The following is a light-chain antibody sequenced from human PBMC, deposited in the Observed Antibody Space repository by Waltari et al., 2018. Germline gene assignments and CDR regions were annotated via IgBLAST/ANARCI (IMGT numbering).Light chain of an antibody. V-gene: IGLV4-69*01. CDR2: VNSDGSH. J-gene: IGLJ3*02. CDR3: ETGGHGTWV. Sequence: QLVLTQSPSASASLGASVKLTCTLSSGHSSNIIAWLQQRPERGPRYLMKVNSDGSHYKGDDIPDCFSGSSSGAERYLTISSLQSEDEADYYCETGGHGTWVFGGGTKLTVL. CDR1: SGHSSNI.